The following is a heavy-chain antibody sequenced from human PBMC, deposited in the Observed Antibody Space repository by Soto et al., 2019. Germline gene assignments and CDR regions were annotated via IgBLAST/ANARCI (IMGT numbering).Heavy chain of an antibody. CDR1: GFTFSSYA. J-gene: IGHJ5*02. CDR2: ISYDGSNK. V-gene: IGHV3-30-3*01. Sequence: GGSLRLSCAASGFTFSSYAMHWVRQAPGKWLEWVAVISYDGSNKYYADSVKGRFTISRDNSKNTLYLQMNSLRAEDTAVYYCARDGGWLQSNWFDPWGQGTLVTVSS. D-gene: IGHD5-12*01. CDR3: ARDGGWLQSNWFDP.